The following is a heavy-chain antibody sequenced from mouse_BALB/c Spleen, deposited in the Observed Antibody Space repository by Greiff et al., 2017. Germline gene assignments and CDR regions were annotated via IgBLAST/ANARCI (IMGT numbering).Heavy chain of an antibody. CDR1: GYTFTSYV. V-gene: IGHV1-14*01. D-gene: IGHD2-4*01. CDR3: ARSGDYGRFAY. Sequence: EVQLQESGPELVKPGASVKMSCKASGYTFTSYVMHWVKQKPGQGLEWIGYINPYNDGTKYNEKFKDKATLTSDKSSSTAYMELSSLTSEDSAVYYCARSGDYGRFAYWGQGTLVTVSA. J-gene: IGHJ3*01. CDR2: INPYNDGT.